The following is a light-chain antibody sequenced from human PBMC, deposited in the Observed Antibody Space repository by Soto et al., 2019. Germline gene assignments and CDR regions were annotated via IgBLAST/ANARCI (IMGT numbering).Light chain of an antibody. V-gene: IGLV2-14*01. CDR3: SSYTSSSTLYV. Sequence: QSALTQPASVSGSPGQSITISCTGTSSDIGAYNYVSWYQQHPGKAPKLMICDVSDRPSGVSNRFSGSKSGNTASLTISGLQAEDVSEYYCSSYTSSSTLYVFGTGTKVTVL. CDR1: SSDIGAYNY. CDR2: DVS. J-gene: IGLJ1*01.